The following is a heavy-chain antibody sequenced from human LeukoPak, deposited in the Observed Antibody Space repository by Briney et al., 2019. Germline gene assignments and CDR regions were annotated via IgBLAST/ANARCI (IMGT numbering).Heavy chain of an antibody. CDR2: IYPGDSDT. CDR1: GYSFSSYW. D-gene: IGHD1-26*01. V-gene: IGHV5-51*01. J-gene: IGHJ3*02. CDR3: ARPLNPGILAGVEI. Sequence: GESLMLSCKGSGYSFSSYWMGWVRQMPGKGLECMGIIYPGDSDTRYSPSFHGQVTISADKSISTAYLLWSSLQASDTAIYYCARPLNPGILAGVEIPGQGTLCTVSS.